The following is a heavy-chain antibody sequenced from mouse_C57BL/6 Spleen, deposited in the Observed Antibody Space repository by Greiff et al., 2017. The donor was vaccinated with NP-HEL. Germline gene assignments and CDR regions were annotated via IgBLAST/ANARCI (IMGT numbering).Heavy chain of an antibody. Sequence: QVQLQQPGAELVRPGTSVKLSCKASGYTFTSYWMHWVKQRPGQGLEWIGVIDPSDSYTNYNQKFKGKATLTVDTSSSTAYMQLSSLTSEDSAVYYCAREGRNYYAMDYWGQGTSVTVSS. CDR2: IDPSDSYT. CDR1: GYTFTSYW. CDR3: AREGRNYYAMDY. V-gene: IGHV1-59*01. J-gene: IGHJ4*01.